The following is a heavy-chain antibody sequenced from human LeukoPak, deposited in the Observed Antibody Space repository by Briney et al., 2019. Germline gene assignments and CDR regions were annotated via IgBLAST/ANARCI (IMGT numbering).Heavy chain of an antibody. CDR3: AKMGVTTERY. V-gene: IGHV3-15*01. Sequence: GGSLRLSCAASGFTFSNAWMSWVPEAPGKGGEGGGRIKSKTYGRTTEYADTVKGRFTISRDSSKNTLYLQMSSLRAEDTASYYCAKMGVTTERYWGQGTMVTVSS. D-gene: IGHD4-17*01. J-gene: IGHJ3*01. CDR1: GFTFSNAW. CDR2: IKSKTYGRTT.